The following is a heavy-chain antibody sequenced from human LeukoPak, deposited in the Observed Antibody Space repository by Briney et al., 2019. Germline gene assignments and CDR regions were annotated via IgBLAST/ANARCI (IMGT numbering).Heavy chain of an antibody. CDR1: GFTFSSYS. Sequence: PGGSLRLSCAASGFTFSSYSMNWVRQAPGKGLEWVSYISSSSSTIYYADSVKGRFTISRDNAKNSLYLQMNSLRAEDTAVYYCVSDYGDVEAFDIWGQGTMVTVSS. CDR2: ISSSSSTI. D-gene: IGHD4-17*01. V-gene: IGHV3-48*01. CDR3: VSDYGDVEAFDI. J-gene: IGHJ3*02.